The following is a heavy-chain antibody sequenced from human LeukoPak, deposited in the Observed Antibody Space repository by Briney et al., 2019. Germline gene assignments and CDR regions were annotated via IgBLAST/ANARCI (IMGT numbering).Heavy chain of an antibody. CDR2: IWYDGSNK. J-gene: IGHJ6*02. CDR3: ARATVPAAIRASQYYYYGMDV. CDR1: GFTFSSYG. D-gene: IGHD2-2*01. Sequence: PGRSLRLSCAASGFTFSSYGMHWVRQAPGKGLEWVAVIWYDGSNKYYADSVKGRFTISRDNSKNTLYLQMNSLRAEDTAVCYCARATVPAAIRASQYYYYGMDVWGQGTTVTVSS. V-gene: IGHV3-33*01.